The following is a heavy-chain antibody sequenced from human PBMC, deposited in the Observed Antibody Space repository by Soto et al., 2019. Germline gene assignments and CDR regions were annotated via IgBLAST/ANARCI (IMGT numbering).Heavy chain of an antibody. J-gene: IGHJ3*01. D-gene: IGHD1-1*01. V-gene: IGHV1-18*01. CDR1: GYTSSSYG. CDR2: ISVFNGDT. CDR3: ATKDENKDDQPYHHGMET. Sequence: GASVKVCCKAIGYTSSSYGINWVRQAPGQGLEWMGWISVFNGDTKYAQKFQGRVAITKDPGTSTAHMELRSLRSDDAAVYFCATKDENKDDQPYHHGMETWGQ.